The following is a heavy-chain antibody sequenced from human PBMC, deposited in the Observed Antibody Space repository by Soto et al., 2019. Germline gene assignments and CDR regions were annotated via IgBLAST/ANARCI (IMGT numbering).Heavy chain of an antibody. CDR2: IYYSGTT. V-gene: IGHV4-39*01. Sequence: PSETLSLTCTVSGGSISSSSYHWGWIRQPPGKGLEWIGSIYYSGTTYYNPSLKSRVTISVDTSKNQFSLKLSSVTAADTAVYYCARSISVVMDFWGKGTLVTGSS. CDR3: ARSISVVMDF. J-gene: IGHJ4*02. D-gene: IGHD3-22*01. CDR1: GGSISSSSYH.